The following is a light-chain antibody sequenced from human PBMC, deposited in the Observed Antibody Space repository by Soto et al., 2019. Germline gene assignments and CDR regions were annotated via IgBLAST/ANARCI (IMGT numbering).Light chain of an antibody. CDR3: QKYDSAPWT. Sequence: DIQITQSPSSLSASVRDRVTITCRASQGISNYLAWYQQKPGKVPKLLIYAASTLQSGVPSRFSGSESGTDFTLTISSLQPEDVATYYCQKYDSAPWTFGQGTKVEIK. CDR1: QGISNY. CDR2: AAS. J-gene: IGKJ1*01. V-gene: IGKV1-27*01.